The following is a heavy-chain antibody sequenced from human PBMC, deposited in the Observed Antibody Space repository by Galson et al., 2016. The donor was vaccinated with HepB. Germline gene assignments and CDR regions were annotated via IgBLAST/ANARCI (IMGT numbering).Heavy chain of an antibody. CDR3: AREGDYHAALAV. V-gene: IGHV3-66*03. Sequence: SLRLSCAASGFTVSSNYMTWVRQAPGKGLEWVSVILTSGGTNCADSVKGRFTISRDNSKNTLYLQMNSLRPEDTAVYYCAREGDYHAALAVWGKGTTVTVSS. D-gene: IGHD4-17*01. CDR2: ILTSGGT. J-gene: IGHJ6*04. CDR1: GFTVSSNY.